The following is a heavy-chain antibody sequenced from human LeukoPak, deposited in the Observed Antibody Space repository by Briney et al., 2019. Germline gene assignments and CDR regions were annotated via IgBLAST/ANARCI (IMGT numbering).Heavy chain of an antibody. CDR1: GFTFSSYA. CDR3: AKDTGIAVAGTVDY. V-gene: IGHV3-23*01. CDR2: ISGSGGST. Sequence: GGSLRLSCAASGFTFSSYAMSWVRQAPGKGLEWVSAISGSGGSTYYADSVKGRFTISRDNSKNTLYLQMNRLRAEDTAVYYCAKDTGIAVAGTVDYWGQGTLVTVSS. D-gene: IGHD6-19*01. J-gene: IGHJ4*02.